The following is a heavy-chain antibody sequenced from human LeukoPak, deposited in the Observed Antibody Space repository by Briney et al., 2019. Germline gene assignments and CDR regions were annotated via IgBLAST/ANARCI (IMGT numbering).Heavy chain of an antibody. CDR1: GGSISSGSYY. Sequence: KSSETLSLTCTVSGGSISSGSYYWSWIRQPAGKGLEWIGRIYTSGSTNYNPSLKSRVTISVDTSKNQFSLKLSSVTAADTAVYYCAREGQNVELMCGGDCYLGGWFDPWGQGTLVTVSS. CDR2: IYTSGST. J-gene: IGHJ5*02. CDR3: AREGQNVELMCGGDCYLGGWFDP. D-gene: IGHD2-21*02. V-gene: IGHV4-61*02.